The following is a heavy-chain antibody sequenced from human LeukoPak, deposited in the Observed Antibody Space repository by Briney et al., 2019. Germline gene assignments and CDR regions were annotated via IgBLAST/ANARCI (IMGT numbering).Heavy chain of an antibody. D-gene: IGHD3-9*01. CDR2: ISGSGGST. CDR1: GFTFSSYS. V-gene: IGHV3-23*01. Sequence: GGSLRLSCAASGFTFSSYSMNWVRQAPGKGLEWVSAISGSGGSTYYADSVKGRFTISRDNSKNTLYLQMNSLRAEDTAVYYCAKDRLRYFDWLPFDYWGQGTLVTVSS. J-gene: IGHJ4*02. CDR3: AKDRLRYFDWLPFDY.